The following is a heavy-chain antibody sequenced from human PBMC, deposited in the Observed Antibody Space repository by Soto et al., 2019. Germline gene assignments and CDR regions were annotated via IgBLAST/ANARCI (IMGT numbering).Heavy chain of an antibody. D-gene: IGHD5-18*01. CDR3: ARSFVHTAMVMSY. CDR1: GFTFSSYA. V-gene: IGHV3-30-3*01. Sequence: QVQLVESGGGVVQPGRSLRLSCAASGFTFSSYAMHWVRQAPGKGLEWVAVISYDGSNKYYADSVKGRFTISRDNSKNTLYLQMNSLRAEDTAVYYCARSFVHTAMVMSYWGQGTLVTVSS. CDR2: ISYDGSNK. J-gene: IGHJ4*02.